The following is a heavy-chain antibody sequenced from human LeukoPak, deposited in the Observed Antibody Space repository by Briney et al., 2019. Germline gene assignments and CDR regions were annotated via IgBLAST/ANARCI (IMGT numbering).Heavy chain of an antibody. CDR1: GGTFSSYA. V-gene: IGHV7-4-1*02. J-gene: IGHJ4*02. D-gene: IGHD3-10*01. Sequence: WASVKVSCKASGGTFSSYAISWVRQAPGQGLEWMGWINTNTGNPTYAQGFTGRFVFSLDTSVSTAYLQISSLKAEDTAVYYCARSLASMVRGPKPSSGLLYWGQGTLVTVSS. CDR2: INTNTGNP. CDR3: ARSLASMVRGPKPSSGLLY.